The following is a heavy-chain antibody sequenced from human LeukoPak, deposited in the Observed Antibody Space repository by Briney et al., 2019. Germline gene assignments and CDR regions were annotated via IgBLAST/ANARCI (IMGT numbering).Heavy chain of an antibody. CDR2: ICSSSRYI. CDR1: GFTFSRYS. CDR3: ARFGRGYGMDV. V-gene: IGHV3-21*06. D-gene: IGHD2-15*01. J-gene: IGHJ6*02. Sequence: GGSLRLSCAASGFTFSRYSLNWVRQAPWKGLEWVTSICSSSRYIYYADSVKGRFTISRDNAKNSLYLQMNSLRAEDTAVYYCARFGRGYGMDVYGQGTTVPVSS.